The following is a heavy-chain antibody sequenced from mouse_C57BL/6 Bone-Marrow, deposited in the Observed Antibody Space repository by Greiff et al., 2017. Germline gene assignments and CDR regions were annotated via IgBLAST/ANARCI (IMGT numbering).Heavy chain of an antibody. CDR3: ARTAYGNPYYYAMDY. CDR2: IFPRSGNT. CDR1: GYTFTSYG. D-gene: IGHD2-1*01. V-gene: IGHV1-81*01. J-gene: IGHJ4*01. Sequence: VQRVESGAELARPGASVQLSCKASGYTFTSYGISWVKQRTGQGLEWIGEIFPRSGNTYYNEKFKGKATLTADRSSSTSYMELRSLTSEDAAVYFCARTAYGNPYYYAMDYWGQGTSVTVSS.